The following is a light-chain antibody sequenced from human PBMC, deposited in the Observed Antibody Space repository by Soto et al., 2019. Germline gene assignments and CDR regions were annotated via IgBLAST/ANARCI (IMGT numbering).Light chain of an antibody. CDR2: GAA. V-gene: IGKV3-20*01. CDR1: QSVSTSY. CDR3: QQYGRSTFT. Sequence: EVVLTQSPGTLSLSPGEIATLSCRASQSVSTSYLAWYQQKPGQAPRLLIYGAASRATGIPGRFSGSGSGTDFTLTISRLEPEDLAVYYCQQYGRSTFTFGPGTKVDIK. J-gene: IGKJ3*01.